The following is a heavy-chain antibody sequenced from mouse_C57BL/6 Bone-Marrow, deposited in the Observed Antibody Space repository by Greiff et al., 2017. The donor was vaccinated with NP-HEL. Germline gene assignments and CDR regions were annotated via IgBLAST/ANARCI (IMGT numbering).Heavy chain of an antibody. V-gene: IGHV1-81*01. J-gene: IGHJ4*01. CDR3: ARNYGSSSYYAMDY. Sequence: LQESGAELARPGASVKLSCKASGYTFTSYGISWVKRRTGQGLEWIGEIYPRSGNTYYNEKFKGKATLTADKSSSTAYMELRSLTSEDSAVYFCARNYGSSSYYAMDYWGQGTSVTVSS. CDR1: GYTFTSYG. D-gene: IGHD1-1*01. CDR2: IYPRSGNT.